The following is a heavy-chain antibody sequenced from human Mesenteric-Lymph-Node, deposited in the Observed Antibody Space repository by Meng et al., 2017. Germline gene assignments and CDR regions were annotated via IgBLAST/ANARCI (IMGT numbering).Heavy chain of an antibody. D-gene: IGHD3-10*01. Sequence: GESLKISCAASGFSFSNDWMSWVRQAPGKGLEWVANIKKDGSEKYYVDSVKGRFTISRDNAKNSLYLQMNSLRAEDTAVYYCARDQTYYYFDYWGQGTLVTVSS. CDR2: IKKDGSEK. V-gene: IGHV3-7*01. CDR1: GFSFSNDW. J-gene: IGHJ4*02. CDR3: ARDQTYYYFDY.